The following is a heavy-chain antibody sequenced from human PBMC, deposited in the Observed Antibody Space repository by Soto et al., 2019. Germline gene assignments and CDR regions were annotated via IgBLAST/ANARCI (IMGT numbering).Heavy chain of an antibody. CDR2: IRSKAYGGTT. CDR1: GFTFSNAW. Sequence: GGSLRLSCAASGFTFSNAWMSWFRQAPGKGLEWVGFIRSKAYGGTTEYAASVKGRFTISRDDSKSIDYLQMNSLKTEDTAVYYCTRVAGIVATTTYYYYMDVWGKGTTVTVSS. CDR3: TRVAGIVATTTYYYYMDV. D-gene: IGHD5-12*01. J-gene: IGHJ6*03. V-gene: IGHV3-49*03.